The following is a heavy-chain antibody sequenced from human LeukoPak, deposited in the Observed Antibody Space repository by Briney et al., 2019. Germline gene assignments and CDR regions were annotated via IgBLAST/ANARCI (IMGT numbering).Heavy chain of an antibody. Sequence: GRSLRLSCAASGFTFDDYAMHWVRQAPGKGLEWVSGISWNSGSIGYADSVKGRFTISRDNAKNSLYLQMNSLRAEDTALYYCAKAPVRGYSYGYYFDYWGQGTLVTVSS. CDR1: GFTFDDYA. D-gene: IGHD5-18*01. CDR2: ISWNSGSI. V-gene: IGHV3-9*01. J-gene: IGHJ4*02. CDR3: AKAPVRGYSYGYYFDY.